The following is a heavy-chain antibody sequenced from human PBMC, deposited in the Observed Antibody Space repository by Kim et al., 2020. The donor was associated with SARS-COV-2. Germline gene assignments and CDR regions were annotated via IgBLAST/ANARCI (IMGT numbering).Heavy chain of an antibody. J-gene: IGHJ5*02. Sequence: NPSLKSRVTISVDTSKSQFSLKLSSMTAADTAVYYCARVFRVYSSSKWLDPWGQGTLVTVSS. D-gene: IGHD6-6*01. V-gene: IGHV4-34*01. CDR3: ARVFRVYSSSKWLDP.